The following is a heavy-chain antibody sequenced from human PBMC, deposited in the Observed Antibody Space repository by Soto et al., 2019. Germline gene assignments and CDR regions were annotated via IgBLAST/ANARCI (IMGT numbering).Heavy chain of an antibody. CDR2: IDPSDSYT. CDR3: ARQGRDGYNLAN. J-gene: IGHJ4*02. Sequence: PGESPKSACKGSGYSFTSYWISWVRQMPGKGLEWMGRIDPSDSYTNYSPSFQGHVTISADKSISTAYLQWSSLKASDTAMYYCARQGRDGYNLANWGQGTLVTVSS. V-gene: IGHV5-10-1*01. CDR1: GYSFTSYW. D-gene: IGHD5-12*01.